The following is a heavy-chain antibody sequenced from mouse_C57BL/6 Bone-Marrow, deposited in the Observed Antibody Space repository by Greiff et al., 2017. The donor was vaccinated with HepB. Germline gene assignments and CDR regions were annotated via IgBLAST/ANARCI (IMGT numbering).Heavy chain of an antibody. CDR1: GFTFSSYA. V-gene: IGHV5-4*01. CDR3: ARDTLGDY. J-gene: IGHJ2*01. Sequence: EVKLMESGGGLVKPGGSLKLSCAASGFTFSSYAMSWVRQTPEKRLEWVATISDGGSYTYYPDNVKGRFTISRDNAKNNLYLQMSHLKSEDTAMYYCARDTLGDYWGQGTTLTVSS. D-gene: IGHD4-1*01. CDR2: ISDGGSYT.